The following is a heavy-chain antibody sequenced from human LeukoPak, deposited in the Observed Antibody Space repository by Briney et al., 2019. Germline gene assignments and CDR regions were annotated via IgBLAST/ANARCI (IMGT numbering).Heavy chain of an antibody. Sequence: GGSLRLSCAASGFTFSSYAMHWVRQAPGKGLEYVSAISSNGGSTYYANSVKGRFTISRDNSKNTLYLLMTSLRADDTAVYYCATVKYDYGDPVGWFDPWGQGTLVTVSS. CDR1: GFTFSSYA. D-gene: IGHD4-17*01. CDR3: ATVKYDYGDPVGWFDP. J-gene: IGHJ5*02. CDR2: ISSNGGST. V-gene: IGHV3-64*01.